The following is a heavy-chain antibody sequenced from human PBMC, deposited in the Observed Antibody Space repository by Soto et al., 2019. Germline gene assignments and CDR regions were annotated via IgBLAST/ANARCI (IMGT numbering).Heavy chain of an antibody. V-gene: IGHV3-30*18. CDR2: ISFDGSDK. D-gene: IGHD2-15*01. CDR1: GFSFSNCG. CDR3: VKGSEVARQELDY. J-gene: IGHJ4*02. Sequence: QVQLVESGGGVVQPGRSLRLSCAASGFSFSNCGMHWVRQAPGKGLEWVAAISFDGSDKYYLESVKGRFTLSRDNSKNTLFLQMNSLRVEDTAVYYCVKGSEVARQELDYWGQGTLVTVSS.